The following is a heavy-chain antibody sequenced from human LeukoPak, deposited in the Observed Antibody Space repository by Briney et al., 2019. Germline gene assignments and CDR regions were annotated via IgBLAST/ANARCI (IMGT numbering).Heavy chain of an antibody. Sequence: ASVKVSCKVSGYTFTSYAMHWVRQAPGQRLEWMGWINAGNGNTKYSQKFQGRVTITRDTSASTAYMELSSLRSEDTAVYYCAESNTDDYGDLRDAFDIWGQGTMVTVSS. CDR1: GYTFTSYA. J-gene: IGHJ3*02. CDR2: INAGNGNT. D-gene: IGHD4-17*01. V-gene: IGHV1-3*01. CDR3: AESNTDDYGDLRDAFDI.